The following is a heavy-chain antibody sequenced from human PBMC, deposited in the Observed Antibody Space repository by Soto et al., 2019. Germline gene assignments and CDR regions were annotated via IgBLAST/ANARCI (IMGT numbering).Heavy chain of an antibody. CDR1: GGSISSGGYS. V-gene: IGHV2-5*08. D-gene: IGHD3-9*01. CDR3: AHRPLYYDILTGYYNGDYYFDY. J-gene: IGHJ4*02. Sequence: TLSLTCAVSGGSISSGGYSWSWIRQPPGKALEWLALIYWDDDKRYSPSLKSRLTITKDTSKNQVVLTMTNMDPVDTATYYCAHRPLYYDILTGYYNGDYYFDYWGQGTLVTVSS. CDR2: IYWDDDK.